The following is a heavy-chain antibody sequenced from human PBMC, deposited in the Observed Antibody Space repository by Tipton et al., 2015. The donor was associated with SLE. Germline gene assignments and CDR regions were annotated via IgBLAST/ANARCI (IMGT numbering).Heavy chain of an antibody. V-gene: IGHV3-48*01. CDR3: AREAGTSTWSPVDP. Sequence: SLRLSCAASGFNFRGYSMNWVRQAPGKGLEWVSKISSSSSSIYYADPVRGRFTISRDNVKNSLYLQMNSLRVEDTAVYYCAREAGTSTWSPVDPWGQGTLVTVSS. D-gene: IGHD6-13*01. CDR1: GFNFRGYS. CDR2: ISSSSSSI. J-gene: IGHJ5*02.